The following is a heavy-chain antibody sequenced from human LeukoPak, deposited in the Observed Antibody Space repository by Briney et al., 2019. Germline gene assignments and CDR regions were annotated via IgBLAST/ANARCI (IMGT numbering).Heavy chain of an antibody. Sequence: KPGGSLRLSCAASGLTFSPYSMNWVRQAPGKGLEWVSFISSSSGNIYYADSVRGRFTISRDNAKNSLYLQMTSLRAEDTAVYSCARDPLSGSGFFYYFDFWRQGTLVSVSS. CDR1: GLTFSPYS. V-gene: IGHV3-21*01. CDR3: ARDPLSGSGFFYYFDF. J-gene: IGHJ4*02. CDR2: ISSSSGNI. D-gene: IGHD1-26*01.